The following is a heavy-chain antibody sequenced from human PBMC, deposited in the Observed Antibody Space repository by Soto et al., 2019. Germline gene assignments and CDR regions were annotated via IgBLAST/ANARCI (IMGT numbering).Heavy chain of an antibody. J-gene: IGHJ3*02. Sequence: EVQLVESGGGLVQPGGSLRLSCAASGFTFSSYDMHWVRQATGKGLEWVSAIGTAGDTYYPGSVKGRFTISRENAKNSLYLQMNSLRAGDTAVYYCARVGSSGAFDIWGQGTMVTVSS. V-gene: IGHV3-13*01. CDR3: ARVGSSGAFDI. D-gene: IGHD6-6*01. CDR2: IGTAGDT. CDR1: GFTFSSYD.